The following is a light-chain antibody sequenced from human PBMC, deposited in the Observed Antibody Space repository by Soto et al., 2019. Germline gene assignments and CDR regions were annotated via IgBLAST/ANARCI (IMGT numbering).Light chain of an antibody. CDR3: QQYDNWPPWT. J-gene: IGKJ1*01. CDR1: ESVGSH. V-gene: IGKV3-15*01. CDR2: GVS. Sequence: DTVMTQSPATLSVSPGETATLSCRASESVGSHLAWYQQKPGQAPRLLIYGVSTRATGIPARFRGSGSETEFTLTIGSLQSEDFAVYYCQQYDNWPPWTFGQGTKVEI.